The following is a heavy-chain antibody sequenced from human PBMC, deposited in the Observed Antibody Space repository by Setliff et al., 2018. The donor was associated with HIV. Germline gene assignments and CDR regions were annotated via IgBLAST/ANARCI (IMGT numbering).Heavy chain of an antibody. V-gene: IGHV5-51*01. CDR3: ARSDYDVLTGFWYFDL. J-gene: IGHJ2*01. D-gene: IGHD3-9*01. CDR1: GYIFTNYW. CDR2: IYPGDSET. Sequence: PGESLTISCKSSGYIFTNYWIGWVRQMPGRALEWMGIIYPGDSETKYSPSSEGQVTISADKSISTAYLQWSSLKASDTAMYYCARSDYDVLTGFWYFDLWGRGTLVTVS.